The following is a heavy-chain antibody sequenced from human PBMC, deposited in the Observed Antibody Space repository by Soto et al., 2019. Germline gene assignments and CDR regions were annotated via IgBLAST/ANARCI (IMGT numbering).Heavy chain of an antibody. CDR1: GGSFSGYY. V-gene: IGHV4-34*01. J-gene: IGHJ6*03. CDR2: INHSGST. D-gene: IGHD3-16*01. CDR3: GRRPSKGGFYYMDV. Sequence: QVQLQQWGAGLLKPSETLSLTCAVYGGSFSGYYWSWIRQPPGKGLEWIGEINHSGSTNYNPSPKSLGTISVDTVMNQFSPELSSVPAADSAVYYCGRRPSKGGFYYMDVRGKGTTVTVSS.